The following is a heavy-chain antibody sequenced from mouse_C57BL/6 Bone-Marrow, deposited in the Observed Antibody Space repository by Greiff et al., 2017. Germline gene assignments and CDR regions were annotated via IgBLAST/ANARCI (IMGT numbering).Heavy chain of an antibody. CDR2: IDPSDSYT. CDR3: ARRGGN. Sequence: QVQLQQPGAELVRPGTSVKLSCKASGYTFTSYWMHWVKQRPGQGLEWIGVIDPSDSYTYYNQKFKGKATLTADTSSSTAYMQLRSLTSGDSAVYYCARRGGNWGQGTTLTVSS. CDR1: GYTFTSYW. J-gene: IGHJ2*01. V-gene: IGHV1-59*01.